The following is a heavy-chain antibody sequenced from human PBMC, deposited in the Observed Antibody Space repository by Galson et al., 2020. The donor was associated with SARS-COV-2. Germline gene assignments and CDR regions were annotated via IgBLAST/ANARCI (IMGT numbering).Heavy chain of an antibody. V-gene: IGHV1-69*13. CDR1: GGTFSSYA. D-gene: IGHD2-2*01. J-gene: IGHJ6*02. Sequence: SVTVSCKASGGTFSSYAISWVRQAPAQGLEWMGGIIPIFGTAHYAQKFQGRVTITADESTSTAYMELSSLRSEDTAVYYCARDLGTLGYCSSTSCRNYYYGMDVWGQGTTVTVSS. CDR2: IIPIFGTA. CDR3: ARDLGTLGYCSSTSCRNYYYGMDV.